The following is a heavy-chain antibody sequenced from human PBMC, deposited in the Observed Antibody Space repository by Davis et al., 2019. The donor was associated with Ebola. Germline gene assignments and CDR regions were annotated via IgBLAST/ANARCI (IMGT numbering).Heavy chain of an antibody. D-gene: IGHD5-12*01. CDR1: GGTFSSYA. J-gene: IGHJ6*02. Sequence: SVKVSCKASGGTFSSYAISWVRQAPGQGLEWMGGIITIFGTANYAQKFQGRVTITADKSTSTAYMELSSLRSEDTAVYYCASGIVATIQYYYYGMDVWGQGTTVTVSS. CDR2: IITIFGTA. V-gene: IGHV1-69*06. CDR3: ASGIVATIQYYYYGMDV.